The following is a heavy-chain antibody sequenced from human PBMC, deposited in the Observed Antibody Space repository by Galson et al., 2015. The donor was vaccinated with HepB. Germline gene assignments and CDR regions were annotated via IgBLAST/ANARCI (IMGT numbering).Heavy chain of an antibody. CDR3: ARGYYYDRSGVNY. V-gene: IGHV4-59*01. CDR2: IYYSGRT. Sequence: ETLSLTCTVSGGSISNYYWSWIRQPPGKGLEWIGHIYYSGRTNCNPSLKSRVTMSVDTSKNQFSLKLSSVTAADTAVYYCARGYYYDRSGVNYWGQGTLVTVSS. CDR1: GGSISNYY. J-gene: IGHJ4*02. D-gene: IGHD3-22*01.